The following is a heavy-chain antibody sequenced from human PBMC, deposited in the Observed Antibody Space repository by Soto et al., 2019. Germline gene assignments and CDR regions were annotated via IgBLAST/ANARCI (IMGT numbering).Heavy chain of an antibody. J-gene: IGHJ4*02. CDR1: GGSISSYY. V-gene: IGHV4-59*01. Sequence: QVQLQESGPGLVKPSETLSLTCTVSGGSISSYYYWTWIRQPPGMGLEWIGYISYSGSTKYNPSLKSRVTISMDSSKNQFSLKLSSVTAADTAVYFCARSHGLYWGQGALVTVSS. CDR3: ARSHGLY. CDR2: ISYSGST.